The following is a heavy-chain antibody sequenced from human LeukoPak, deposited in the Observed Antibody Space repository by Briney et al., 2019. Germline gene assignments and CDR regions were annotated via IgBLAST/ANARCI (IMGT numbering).Heavy chain of an antibody. D-gene: IGHD6-6*01. CDR3: ARDRGAIVVRPHVPGWFDP. CDR1: GGSISSSSYY. V-gene: IGHV4-39*07. J-gene: IGHJ5*02. Sequence: SETLSLTCTVSGGSISSSSYYWGWIRQPPGKGLEWIGSIYYSGSTYYNPSLKSRVTISVDTSKNQFSLKLSSVTAADTAVYYCARDRGAIVVRPHVPGWFDPWGQGTLVTVSS. CDR2: IYYSGST.